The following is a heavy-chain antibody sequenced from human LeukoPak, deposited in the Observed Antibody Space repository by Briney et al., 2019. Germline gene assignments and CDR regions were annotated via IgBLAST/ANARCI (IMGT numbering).Heavy chain of an antibody. J-gene: IGHJ4*02. CDR2: ISSSSSTI. CDR1: GFTFSICS. Sequence: GGSLRLSCAASGFTFSICSMNWVRQAPGKGLEWVSYISSSSSTIYYADSVKGRFTISRDNAKNSLYLQMNSLRDEDTAVYYCARGKAYSFDYWGQGTLVTVSS. CDR3: ARGKAYSFDY. V-gene: IGHV3-48*02.